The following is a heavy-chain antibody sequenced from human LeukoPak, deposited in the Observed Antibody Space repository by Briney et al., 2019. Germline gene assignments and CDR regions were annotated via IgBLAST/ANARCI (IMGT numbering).Heavy chain of an antibody. J-gene: IGHJ4*02. V-gene: IGHV3-21*01. CDR1: ECTFSSYS. Sequence: GGSLRLSCAASECTFSSYSMNWVRQAPGKGLEWVSSISGSGSYIYYADSVKGRFTLSRDNAKSSLSLQMNSLRAEDTAVYYCARGSTCFDYWGQGALVTVSS. CDR3: ARGSTCFDY. CDR2: ISGSGSYI.